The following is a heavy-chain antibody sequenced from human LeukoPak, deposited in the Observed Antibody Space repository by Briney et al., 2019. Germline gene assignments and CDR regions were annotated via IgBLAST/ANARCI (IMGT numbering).Heavy chain of an antibody. CDR1: GGSISSGGYY. CDR2: IYHSGST. CDR3: ARHHHHGWNDI. V-gene: IGHV4-30-2*01. Sequence: PSQTLSLTCTVSGGSISSGGYYWSWIRQPPGKGLEWIGYIYHSGSTYYNPSLKSRVTISEDTSKDQFSLRLSSLTAADTAIYYCARHHHHGWNDIWGQGTLVTVSS. D-gene: IGHD1-1*01. J-gene: IGHJ1*01.